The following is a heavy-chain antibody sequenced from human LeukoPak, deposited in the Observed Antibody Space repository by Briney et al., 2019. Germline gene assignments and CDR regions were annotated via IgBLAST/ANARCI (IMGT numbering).Heavy chain of an antibody. V-gene: IGHV4-38-2*02. CDR3: ARGVTMIGRLRFDP. Sequence: SETLSLTCNVSGYSISSGYYWGWVRQPPGKGLDWIGNLYHTGSTYYNPSLKSRVIISVGTSKNQFSLKLSSVTAADTAVYYCARGVTMIGRLRFDPWGQGTLVTVSS. J-gene: IGHJ5*02. CDR2: LYHTGST. CDR1: GYSISSGYY. D-gene: IGHD3-22*01.